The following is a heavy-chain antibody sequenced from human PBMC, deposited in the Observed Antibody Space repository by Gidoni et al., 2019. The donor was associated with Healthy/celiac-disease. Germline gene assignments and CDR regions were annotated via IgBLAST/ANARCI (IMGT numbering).Heavy chain of an antibody. D-gene: IGHD2-15*01. Sequence: QVQLQQWGAGLLKPSETLSLTCAVYGGSFSGYYWSWIRQPPGKGLEWIGEINHSGRTNYNPSLKRRVTISVDTSKNQFSLKLSSVTAADTAVYYCARVSIAAIDYWGQGTLVTVSS. CDR2: INHSGRT. CDR1: GGSFSGYY. V-gene: IGHV4-34*01. CDR3: ARVSIAAIDY. J-gene: IGHJ4*02.